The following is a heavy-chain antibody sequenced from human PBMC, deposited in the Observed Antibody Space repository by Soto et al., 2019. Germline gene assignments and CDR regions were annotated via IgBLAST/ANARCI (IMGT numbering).Heavy chain of an antibody. CDR1: GFTFSSYG. D-gene: IGHD3-9*01. CDR3: ARADDILTGPPHFDY. Sequence: QVQLVESGGGVVQPGRSLRLSCAASGFTFSSYGMHWVRQAPGKGLEWVAVIWYDGSNKYYADSVKGRFTISRDNSKNTLYRQMNSLRAEDTAVYYCARADDILTGPPHFDYWGQGTLVTVSS. CDR2: IWYDGSNK. V-gene: IGHV3-33*01. J-gene: IGHJ4*02.